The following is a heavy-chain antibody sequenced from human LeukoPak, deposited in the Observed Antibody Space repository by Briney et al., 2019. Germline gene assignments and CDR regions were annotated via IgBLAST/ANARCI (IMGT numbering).Heavy chain of an antibody. V-gene: IGHV1-8*01. CDR2: MNPNSGNT. Sequence: ASVKVSCKASVYTFTSYDINWVRQATGQGLEWLGWMNPNSGNTGYAKKFQGRVTMTSNTSISTAYMELSSLRSEATAVYYCARGGYSSSSYYFDYRGQGNLVTVSS. J-gene: IGHJ4*02. CDR1: VYTFTSYD. CDR3: ARGGYSSSSYYFDY. D-gene: IGHD6-6*01.